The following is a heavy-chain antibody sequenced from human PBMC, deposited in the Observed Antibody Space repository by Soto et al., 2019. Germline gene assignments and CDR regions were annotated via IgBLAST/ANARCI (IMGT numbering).Heavy chain of an antibody. Sequence: SETLSLTCAVSGGSITSANWWTWVRQPPRGGPEWIGEISHSGITNYKASLKSRVTMSVDKTKNDVSLKLTSVTAADTAVYYCARVLRGWFDPWGQGTPVTVSS. CDR2: ISHSGIT. V-gene: IGHV4-4*02. CDR1: GGSITSANW. CDR3: ARVLRGWFDP. J-gene: IGHJ5*02.